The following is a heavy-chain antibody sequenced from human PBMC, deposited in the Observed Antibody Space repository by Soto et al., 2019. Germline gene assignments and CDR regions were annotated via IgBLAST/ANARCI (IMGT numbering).Heavy chain of an antibody. D-gene: IGHD2-21*02. V-gene: IGHV4-34*01. CDR3: ARTTAAIHLNY. J-gene: IGHJ4*02. CDR1: GGSLSGNY. CDR2: THHSGST. Sequence: PSETLSLTCAVYGGSLSGNYWGWIRQPPGKGLEWIGETHHSGSTAYNPSLKSRVTISVDTSWNQFSLKLNSVTAADTAVYYRARTTAAIHLNYWSQGTLVTVSS.